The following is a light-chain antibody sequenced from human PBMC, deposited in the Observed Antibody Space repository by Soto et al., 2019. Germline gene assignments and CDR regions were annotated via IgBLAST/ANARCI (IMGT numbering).Light chain of an antibody. J-gene: IGKJ1*01. CDR2: WAS. CDR3: QQYYSTPWT. Sequence: DIVMTQSPDSLAVSLGERVTINCKSSQSVLYSSNNKNYLAWYQQKPGQPPKLLIYWASTRESGVPDRFSGSGSWTDFTLTISSLQAEDVAVYYCQQYYSTPWTFGQGTKVEIK. CDR1: QSVLYSSNNKNY. V-gene: IGKV4-1*01.